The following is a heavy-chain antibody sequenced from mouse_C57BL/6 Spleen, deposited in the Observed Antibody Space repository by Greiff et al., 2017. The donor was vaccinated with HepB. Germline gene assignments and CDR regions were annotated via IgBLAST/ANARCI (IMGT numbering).Heavy chain of an antibody. CDR1: GYTFTSYG. J-gene: IGHJ2*01. D-gene: IGHD1-1*01. Sequence: EVNLVESGAELVRPGSSVKMSCKTSGYTFTSYGINWVKQRPGQGLEWIGYIYIGNGYTEYNEKFKGKATLTSDTSSSTAYMQLSSLTSEDSAIYFCARSELHGSSPWYFDYWGQGTTLTVSS. CDR2: IYIGNGYT. V-gene: IGHV1-58*01. CDR3: ARSELHGSSPWYFDY.